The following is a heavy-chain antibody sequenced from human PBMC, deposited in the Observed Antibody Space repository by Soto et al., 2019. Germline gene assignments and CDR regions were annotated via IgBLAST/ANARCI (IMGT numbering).Heavy chain of an antibody. D-gene: IGHD3-22*01. CDR2: ISYDGSNK. Sequence: PGGSLSLSCAASGFTFSSYGMHWVRQAPGKGLEWVAVISYDGSNKYYADSVKGRFTISRDNSKNTLYLQMNSLRAEDTAVCYCAKVWGLDYYDSSGLRYGMDVWGQGTTVTVSS. CDR1: GFTFSSYG. V-gene: IGHV3-30*18. J-gene: IGHJ6*02. CDR3: AKVWGLDYYDSSGLRYGMDV.